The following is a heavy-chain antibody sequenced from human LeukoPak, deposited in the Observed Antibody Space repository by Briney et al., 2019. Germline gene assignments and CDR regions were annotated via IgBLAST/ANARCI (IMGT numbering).Heavy chain of an antibody. Sequence: QPGRSLRLSCTASGFTFGDYAMSWVRQAPGKGLEWVSFIRSKAYGGTTQYAASVQGRFTISRDDSKSIAYLQMNSLKTEDTAVYYCSRKIFASGWYLDSWGQGTLVTVSS. CDR2: IRSKAYGGTT. J-gene: IGHJ4*02. D-gene: IGHD6-19*01. CDR3: SRKIFASGWYLDS. CDR1: GFTFGDYA. V-gene: IGHV3-49*04.